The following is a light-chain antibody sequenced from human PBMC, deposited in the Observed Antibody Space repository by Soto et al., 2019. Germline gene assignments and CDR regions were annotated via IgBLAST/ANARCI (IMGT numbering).Light chain of an antibody. J-gene: IGKJ1*01. V-gene: IGKV3-15*01. CDR2: GAS. CDR1: QRVGSN. Sequence: EVVMTQSPDTLSVSSGERATLSCRASQRVGSNLAWYQQKLGQAPRLLIYGASTRATDIPPRFSASGSGTEFTLTISSLQPEDFAIYYCQQYNNWPRTFGQGTKVDIK. CDR3: QQYNNWPRT.